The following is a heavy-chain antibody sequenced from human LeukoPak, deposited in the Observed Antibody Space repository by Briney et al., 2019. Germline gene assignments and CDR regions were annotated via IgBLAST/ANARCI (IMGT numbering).Heavy chain of an antibody. D-gene: IGHD6-19*01. CDR1: GFTFSSYG. Sequence: GGSLRLSCAASGFTFSSYGMHWVRQAPGKGLEWVAVIWYDGSNKYYADSVKGRFTISRDNSKNTLYLQMNSLRAEDTAVYYCAKDAVGIYSGWYPDYWGQGTLVTVSS. V-gene: IGHV3-33*06. CDR3: AKDAVGIYSGWYPDY. CDR2: IWYDGSNK. J-gene: IGHJ4*02.